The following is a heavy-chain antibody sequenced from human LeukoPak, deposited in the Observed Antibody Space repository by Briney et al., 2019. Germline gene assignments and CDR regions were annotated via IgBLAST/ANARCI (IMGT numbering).Heavy chain of an antibody. CDR1: GYTFTGYY. D-gene: IGHD3-10*01. CDR3: ARDGTYYYGSGSYGGADY. Sequence: ASVKVSCKASGYTFTGYYMHWVRQAPGQGLEWMGWINPNSGGTNYAQKFQGRVTMTRDTSISTAYMELSRLRSDDTAVCYCARDGTYYYGSGSYGGADYWGQGTLVTVSS. V-gene: IGHV1-2*02. CDR2: INPNSGGT. J-gene: IGHJ4*02.